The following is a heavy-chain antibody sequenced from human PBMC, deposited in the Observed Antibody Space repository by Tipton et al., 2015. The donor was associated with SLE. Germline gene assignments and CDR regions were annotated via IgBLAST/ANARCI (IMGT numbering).Heavy chain of an antibody. D-gene: IGHD1-26*01. Sequence: TLSLTCSVSGGSISSNYWIWIRQPPGKGLEWIGEIDHSGSTNYNPSLESRVTISVDKSKNQFSLKLNSVTAADTAVYYCARGEWELYFDYWGQGTLVTVSS. CDR1: GGSISSNY. CDR3: ARGEWELYFDY. CDR2: IDHSGST. J-gene: IGHJ4*02. V-gene: IGHV4-59*01.